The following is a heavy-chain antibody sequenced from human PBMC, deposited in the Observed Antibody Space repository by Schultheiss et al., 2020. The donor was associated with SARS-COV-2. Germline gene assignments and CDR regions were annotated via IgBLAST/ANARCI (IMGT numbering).Heavy chain of an antibody. J-gene: IGHJ4*02. CDR3: AKGAATTVIDY. Sequence: GGSLRLSCAASGFTFSSYAMSWVRQAPGKGLQWVANIKQDGSVEHYVDSVRGRFTVSRDNAKNSLDLQMNSLRVDDTAVYHCAKGAATTVIDYWGQGTLVTVSS. CDR1: GFTFSSYA. V-gene: IGHV3-7*03. CDR2: IKQDGSVE. D-gene: IGHD1-1*01.